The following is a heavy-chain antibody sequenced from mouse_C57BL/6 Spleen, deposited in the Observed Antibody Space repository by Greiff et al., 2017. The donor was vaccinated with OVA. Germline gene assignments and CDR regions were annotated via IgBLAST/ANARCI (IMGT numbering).Heavy chain of an antibody. CDR1: GYTFTDYN. V-gene: IGHV1-18*01. Sequence: DVQLQESGPELVKPGASVKIPCKASGYTFTDYNMDWVKQSHGKSLEWIGDINPNNGGTIYNQKFKGKATLTVDKSSSTAYMELRSLTSEDTAVYYCARLEGNYYGNYVFAYWGQGTLVTVSA. CDR3: ARLEGNYYGNYVFAY. CDR2: INPNNGGT. D-gene: IGHD2-1*01. J-gene: IGHJ3*01.